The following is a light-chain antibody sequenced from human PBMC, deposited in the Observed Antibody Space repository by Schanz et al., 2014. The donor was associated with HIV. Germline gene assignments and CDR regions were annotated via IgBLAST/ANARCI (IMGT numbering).Light chain of an antibody. CDR2: NTY. V-gene: IGLV1-44*01. CDR3: SSFTRGTTPVI. Sequence: QSVLTQPPSASGTPGQRVTISCSGSSSSIKTNTVNWFQQLPGTAPKLLIYNTYHRPSGVPDRFSGSESGTSASLAISGLQSEDEADYYCSSFTRGTTPVIFGGGTKLTVL. J-gene: IGLJ2*01. CDR1: SSSIKTNT.